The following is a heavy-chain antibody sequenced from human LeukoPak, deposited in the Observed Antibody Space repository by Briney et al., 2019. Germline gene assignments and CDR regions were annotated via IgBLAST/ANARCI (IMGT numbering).Heavy chain of an antibody. Sequence: SVKVSCKASGGTFSSYAISWVRQAPGQGLEWMRGIIPIFGPANYAQKFQGRVTITTDESTSTAYMELSSLRSEDTAVYYCASSGVPAAYYYYMDVWGKGTTVTVSS. CDR2: IIPIFGPA. J-gene: IGHJ6*03. CDR1: GGTFSSYA. V-gene: IGHV1-69*05. CDR3: ASSGVPAAYYYYMDV. D-gene: IGHD2-2*01.